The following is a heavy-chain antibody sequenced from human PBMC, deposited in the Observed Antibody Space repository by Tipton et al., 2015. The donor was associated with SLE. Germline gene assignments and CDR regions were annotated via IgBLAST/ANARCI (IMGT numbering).Heavy chain of an antibody. J-gene: IGHJ4*02. CDR3: ARAAALDY. CDR1: GFTFSSYA. V-gene: IGHV3-30*03. CDR2: ISYDGSNK. Sequence: SLRLSCAASGFTFSSYAMHWVRQAPGKGLEWVAVISYDGSNKYSADSVKGRFTISRDNAKNTLYLQMNSLRADDTAVYYCARAAALDYWGQGTLVTVSS. D-gene: IGHD6-13*01.